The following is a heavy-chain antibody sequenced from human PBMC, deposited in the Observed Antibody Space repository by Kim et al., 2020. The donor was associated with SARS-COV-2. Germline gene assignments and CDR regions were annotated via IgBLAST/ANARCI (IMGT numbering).Heavy chain of an antibody. CDR2: IFYNGAT. CDR3: ARGGGLNGNYFVVFDY. Sequence: SETLSLTCTVSGDSISGHYWSWIRQTPGKGLEFIAHIFYNGATHYSPSLKSRVTISLDRSNKQLSLTLNSVAAADTAVYYCARGGGLNGNYFVVFDYWGQGTPVTVSS. CDR1: GDSISGHY. D-gene: IGHD3-3*01. J-gene: IGHJ4*02. V-gene: IGHV4-59*11.